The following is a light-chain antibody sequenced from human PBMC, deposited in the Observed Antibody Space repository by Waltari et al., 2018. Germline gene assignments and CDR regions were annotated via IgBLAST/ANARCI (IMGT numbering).Light chain of an antibody. Sequence: QSALPPPASVSGSPGQSITISCTGTSSDVGTYNYVSWYQQHPGKAPKLMIFNVSIRPRWFAMRCSVSKSGNTASLTISGLQAEDEADYYCSSYISSSTLELFGGGTSLTVL. CDR2: NVS. J-gene: IGLJ2*01. CDR3: SSYISSSTLEL. V-gene: IGLV2-14*03. CDR1: SSDVGTYNY.